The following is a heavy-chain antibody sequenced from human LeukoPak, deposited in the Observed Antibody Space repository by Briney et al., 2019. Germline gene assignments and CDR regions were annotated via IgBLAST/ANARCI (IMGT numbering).Heavy chain of an antibody. D-gene: IGHD2-21*01. Sequence: GGSLRLSCVASGFTFSNFEMNWVRQAPGKGLEWVSYISTSGNMIHYAESVKGRFTISRDNAKNSLYLQMDSLRVDDTAVYYCAREDLNCGGDCFSYWGRGTLVTVSS. CDR1: GFTFSNFE. CDR3: AREDLNCGGDCFSY. J-gene: IGHJ4*02. CDR2: ISTSGNMI. V-gene: IGHV3-48*03.